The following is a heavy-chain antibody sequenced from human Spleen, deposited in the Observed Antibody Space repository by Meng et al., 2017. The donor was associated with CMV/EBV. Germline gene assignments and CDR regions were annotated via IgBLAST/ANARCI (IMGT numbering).Heavy chain of an antibody. CDR3: ARVVQPGGYFDY. CDR1: GGSISSYY. Sequence: QVQLQESGPGLVKPSETLSLTCTVSGGSISSYYWSWIRQPPGKGLEWIGYIYYSGSTNYNPSLKSRVTISVDTSKNQFSLKLSSVTAADTAVYYCARVVQPGGYFDYWGQGTLVTVSS. CDR2: IYYSGST. V-gene: IGHV4-59*01. J-gene: IGHJ4*02. D-gene: IGHD6-6*01.